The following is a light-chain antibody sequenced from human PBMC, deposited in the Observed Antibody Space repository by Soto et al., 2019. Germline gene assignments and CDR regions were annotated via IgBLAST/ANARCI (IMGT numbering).Light chain of an antibody. CDR2: AAS. J-gene: IGKJ1*01. CDR1: QGISSY. Sequence: AIRMTQSPSSFSASTGDRVTITCRASQGISSYLAWYQQKPGKAPKLLIYAASTLHSGVPSRFSGSGSGTDFNLTISCLQSEDFATYYCQPYYSYPRTFGQGTKVEIK. V-gene: IGKV1-8*01. CDR3: QPYYSYPRT.